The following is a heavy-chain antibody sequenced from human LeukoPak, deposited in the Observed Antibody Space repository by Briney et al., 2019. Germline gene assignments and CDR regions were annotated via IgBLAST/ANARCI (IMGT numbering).Heavy chain of an antibody. CDR2: IYYSGST. V-gene: IGHV4-59*01. Sequence: SETLSLTCTASGGSISSYYWSWIRQPPGKGLEWIGYIYYSGSTNYNPSLKSRVTISVDTSKNQFSLKLSSVTAADTAVYYCARRPYGDSPYYYYYGMDVWGQGTTVTVSS. CDR1: GGSISSYY. D-gene: IGHD4-17*01. J-gene: IGHJ6*02. CDR3: ARRPYGDSPYYYYYGMDV.